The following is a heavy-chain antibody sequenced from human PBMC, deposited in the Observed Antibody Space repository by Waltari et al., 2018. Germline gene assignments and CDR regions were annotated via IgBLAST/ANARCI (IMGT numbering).Heavy chain of an antibody. CDR1: GFTFSSYG. V-gene: IGHV3-33*01. Sequence: QVQLVESGGGVVQPGRSLRLSCAASGFTFSSYGMHWVRQAPGKGLEWVAVIWYDGSNKYYADSVKGRFTISRDNSKNTLYLQMNSLRAEDTAVYYCARDFRPTVDGDAFDIWGQGTMVTVSS. D-gene: IGHD4-17*01. J-gene: IGHJ3*02. CDR2: IWYDGSNK. CDR3: ARDFRPTVDGDAFDI.